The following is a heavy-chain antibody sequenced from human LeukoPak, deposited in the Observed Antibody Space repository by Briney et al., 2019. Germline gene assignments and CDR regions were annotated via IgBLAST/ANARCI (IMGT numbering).Heavy chain of an antibody. CDR1: GFTFSSYE. CDR3: ASPPLAYGDYAYAFDI. V-gene: IGHV3-48*03. J-gene: IGHJ3*02. D-gene: IGHD4-17*01. CDR2: ISSSGSTI. Sequence: HPGGSLRLSCAASGFTFSSYEMNWVRQAPGKGLEGVSYISSSGSTIYYADSVKGRFTISRDNAKNSLYLQMNSLRAEDTAVYYRASPPLAYGDYAYAFDIWGQGTMVTVSS.